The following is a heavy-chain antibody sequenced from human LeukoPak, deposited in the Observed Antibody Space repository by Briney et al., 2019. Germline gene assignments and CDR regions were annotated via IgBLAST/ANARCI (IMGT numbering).Heavy chain of an antibody. Sequence: ASVKVSCKASGYTFTCYGVSWVRQAPGQGLEWMGWISAYNGNTNYAQKLQGRVTMTTDTSTSTAYMELRSLRSDDTAVYYCAASRFGEDWFDPWGQGTQVTVSS. CDR1: GYTFTCYG. CDR3: AASRFGEDWFDP. D-gene: IGHD3-10*01. V-gene: IGHV1-18*01. CDR2: ISAYNGNT. J-gene: IGHJ5*02.